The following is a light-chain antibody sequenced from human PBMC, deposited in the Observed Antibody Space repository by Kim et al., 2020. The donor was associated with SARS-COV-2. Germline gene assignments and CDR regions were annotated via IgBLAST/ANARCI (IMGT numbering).Light chain of an antibody. V-gene: IGLV3-10*01. Sequence: SYELTQPPSVSVSPGQTARITCSGDALPKKYAYWYQQKSGQAPVLVIYDDTKRPSGIPERFSGSSSGTMATLTISGAQVEDEADYYCYSAGCSGNHRGVFGGGTKLTVL. J-gene: IGLJ3*02. CDR3: YSAGCSGNHRGV. CDR2: DDT. CDR1: ALPKKY.